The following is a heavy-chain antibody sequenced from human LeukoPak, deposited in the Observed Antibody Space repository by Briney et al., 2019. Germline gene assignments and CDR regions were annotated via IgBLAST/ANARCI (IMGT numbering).Heavy chain of an antibody. CDR2: MNPNSGNT. CDR1: GGTFTSYD. Sequence: ASVKVSCKASGGTFTSYDINWVRQATGQGLEWMGWMNPNSGNTGYAQKFQGRVTMTRNTSISTAYMELSSLGSEDTAVYYCARGKEMYYDIRNWGQGTLVTVSS. D-gene: IGHD3-9*01. V-gene: IGHV1-8*01. J-gene: IGHJ4*02. CDR3: ARGKEMYYDIRN.